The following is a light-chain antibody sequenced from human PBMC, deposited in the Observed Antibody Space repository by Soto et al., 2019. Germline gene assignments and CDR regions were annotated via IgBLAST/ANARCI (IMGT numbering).Light chain of an antibody. Sequence: EIVMTQSPATLSVSPGESATLSCRASQSVSSNLAWYQQKPGQAPRLLIYGASTRATGIPARFSGSGSGTEFTLTISSLQSEDFEVYYCQQYNNWPRTFGQGTKVEIK. CDR1: QSVSSN. J-gene: IGKJ1*01. V-gene: IGKV3-15*01. CDR3: QQYNNWPRT. CDR2: GAS.